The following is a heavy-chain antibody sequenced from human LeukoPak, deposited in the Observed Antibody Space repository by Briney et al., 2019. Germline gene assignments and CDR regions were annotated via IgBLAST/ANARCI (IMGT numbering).Heavy chain of an antibody. V-gene: IGHV4-59*01. D-gene: IGHD3-16*01. Sequence: SETLSLTCTVSGXSINNYYGSWIRQPPGKGLEWIAYIYYTGITNYNPSLKSRVTISVDTSQNQFSLKLSSVIAADTAVYYCARDRGSGGGFDYWGQGTLVTVSS. CDR2: IYYTGIT. J-gene: IGHJ4*02. CDR3: ARDRGSGGGFDY. CDR1: GXSINNYY.